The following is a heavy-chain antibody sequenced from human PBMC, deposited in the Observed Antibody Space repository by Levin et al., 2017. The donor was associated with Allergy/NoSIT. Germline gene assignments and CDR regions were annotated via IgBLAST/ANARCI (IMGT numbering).Heavy chain of an antibody. CDR2: GFYSGTT. J-gene: IGHJ4*02. CDR1: GDSISRFY. V-gene: IGHV4-59*01. CDR3: ASATRSSLIYYFDY. D-gene: IGHD6-13*01. Sequence: ASETLSLTCTVSGDSISRFYWSWIRQPPGRGLEWIGNGFYSGTTNYNPSLKSRVTILVDTSKNQFSLKLSSVTAADTAVYYCASATRSSLIYYFDYWGPGTLVTVSS.